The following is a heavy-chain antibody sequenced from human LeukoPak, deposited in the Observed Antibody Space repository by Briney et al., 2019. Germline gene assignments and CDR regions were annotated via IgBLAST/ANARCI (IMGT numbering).Heavy chain of an antibody. CDR2: INPTSGGT. V-gene: IGHV1-2*02. D-gene: IGHD5-24*01. CDR3: AATELPFDY. Sequence: ASVKVSCKASGYTFTGYYMHWVRQSPGQGLEWMGWINPTSGGTNSAQKFQGRVTMTSDTSISTAYMELSRLKSDDTAVYYCAATELPFDYWGQGTLVTVSS. J-gene: IGHJ4*02. CDR1: GYTFTGYY.